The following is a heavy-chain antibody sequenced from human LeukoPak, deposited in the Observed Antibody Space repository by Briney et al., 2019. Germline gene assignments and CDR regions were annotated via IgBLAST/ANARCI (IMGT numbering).Heavy chain of an antibody. CDR1: GFTFSSYG. CDR2: IWYDGSNK. V-gene: IGHV3-30*02. D-gene: IGHD3-22*01. Sequence: GGSLRLSCAASGFTFSSYGMHWVRQAPGKGLEWVAVIWYDGSNKYYADSVKGRFTISRDNSKNTLYLQMNSLRTEDTAVYYCATENYYDSSGSHKTFDYWGQRTLVTVSS. CDR3: ATENYYDSSGSHKTFDY. J-gene: IGHJ4*02.